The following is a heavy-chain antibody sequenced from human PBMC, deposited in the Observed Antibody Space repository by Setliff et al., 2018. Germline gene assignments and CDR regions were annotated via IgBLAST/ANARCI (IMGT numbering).Heavy chain of an antibody. CDR1: GGSFSDYY. V-gene: IGHV4-34*01. D-gene: IGHD3-22*01. CDR3: ARVHYETSTYSPTLFDH. J-gene: IGHJ4*02. CDR2: INHSGST. Sequence: PSETLSLTCAVYGGSFSDYYWSWIRQPPGKGLEWIGEINHSGSTNYNPSLKSRVTISIDTSKNSVFLQMNSLRVEDTAVYYCARVHYETSTYSPTLFDHWGQGALVTVSS.